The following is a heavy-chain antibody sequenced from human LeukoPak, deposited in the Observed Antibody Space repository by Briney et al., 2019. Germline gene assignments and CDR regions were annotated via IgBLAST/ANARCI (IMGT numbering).Heavy chain of an antibody. J-gene: IGHJ4*02. V-gene: IGHV4-34*01. CDR1: GGSFSGYY. CDR3: ARGYSRFDY. Sequence: PSETLSLTCAVYGGSFSGYYWSWIRQPPGKGLEWIGEINHSGSTNYNPSLKSRVTMSVDTSKNQFSLKLSSVTAADTAVYYCARGYSRFDYWGQGTLVTVSS. CDR2: INHSGST. D-gene: IGHD6-13*01.